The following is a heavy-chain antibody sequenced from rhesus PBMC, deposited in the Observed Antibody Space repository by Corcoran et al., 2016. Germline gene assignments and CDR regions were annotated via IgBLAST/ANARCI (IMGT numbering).Heavy chain of an antibody. CDR2: IYWNDDK. Sequence: QVTLKESGPALVKPTQTLTLTCTFSGFSLSTSGMGVGWIRQPSRKTLEWLAHIYWNDDKYYSTSLKSRLTNSKDTSKNQVVLTMTNMDPVDTATYYCARRRGGIAAGNFDYWGQGVLVTVSS. CDR1: GFSLSTSGMG. V-gene: IGHV2-1*01. CDR3: ARRRGGIAAGNFDY. D-gene: IGHD6-13*01. J-gene: IGHJ4*01.